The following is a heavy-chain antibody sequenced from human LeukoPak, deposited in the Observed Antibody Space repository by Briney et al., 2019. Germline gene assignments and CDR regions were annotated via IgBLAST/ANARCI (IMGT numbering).Heavy chain of an antibody. Sequence: SVKVSCKASGGTFSSYAISWVRQAPGQGLEWMGGVIPIFGTANYAQKFQGRVTITADESTSTAYMELSGLRSEDTAVYYCARATAMAAYYYYYYGMDVWGQGTTVTVSS. CDR1: GGTFSSYA. V-gene: IGHV1-69*13. CDR2: VIPIFGTA. CDR3: ARATAMAAYYYYYYGMDV. J-gene: IGHJ6*02. D-gene: IGHD5-18*01.